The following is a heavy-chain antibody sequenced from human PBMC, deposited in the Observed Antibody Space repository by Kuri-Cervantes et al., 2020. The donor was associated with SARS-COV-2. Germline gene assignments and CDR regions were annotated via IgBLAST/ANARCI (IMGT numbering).Heavy chain of an antibody. CDR2: IYYSGST. D-gene: IGHD6-13*01. CDR1: GGSISSYY. V-gene: IGHV4-59*08. Sequence: SETLSLTCTVSGGSISSYYWSWIRQPPGKGLEWIGYIYYSGSTNYNPSLKSRVTISVDTSKNQFSLKLSSVTAADTAVYYCASGPYGQQLVPGWFDPWGQGTLVTVSS. CDR3: ASGPYGQQLVPGWFDP. J-gene: IGHJ5*02.